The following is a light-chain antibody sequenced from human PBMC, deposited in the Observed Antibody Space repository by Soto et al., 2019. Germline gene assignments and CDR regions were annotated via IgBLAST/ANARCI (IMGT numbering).Light chain of an antibody. CDR1: QSVLYSSNNKNY. V-gene: IGKV4-1*01. CDR3: QQYYRPWT. CDR2: WAS. Sequence: DIVMTQSPDSLAVSLGERATINCKSSQSVLYSSNNKNYLAWYQQKPGQPPKRLIYWASTRESGVHDRFSGSGSGTDFTLTISSLQAEDVAVYYCQQYYRPWTFGQGTKVEIK. J-gene: IGKJ1*01.